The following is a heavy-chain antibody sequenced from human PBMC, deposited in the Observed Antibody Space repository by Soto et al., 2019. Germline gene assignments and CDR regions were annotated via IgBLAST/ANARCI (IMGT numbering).Heavy chain of an antibody. J-gene: IGHJ5*02. CDR1: GFTFSSYA. Sequence: VQLLESGGGLVQPGGSLRLSCAASGFTFSSYAMSWVRQAPGKGLEWVSAISGSGGTTYYADSVKVRFTISRDNSKNTLFLQMNSLRAEDTAVYYCWGVVVVSAATNKWCDPWGQGTLVTVSS. V-gene: IGHV3-23*01. CDR3: WGVVVVSAATNKWCDP. D-gene: IGHD2-2*01. CDR2: ISGSGGTT.